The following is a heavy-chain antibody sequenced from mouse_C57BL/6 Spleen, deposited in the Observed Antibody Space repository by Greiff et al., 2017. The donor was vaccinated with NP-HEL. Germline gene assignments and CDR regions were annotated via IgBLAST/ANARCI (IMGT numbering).Heavy chain of an antibody. Sequence: QVQLQQSGAELVRPGPSVKVSCKASGYAFTNYLIEWVKQRPGQGLEWIGVINPGSGGTNYNEKFKGKATLTADKSSSTAYMQLSSLTSEDSAVYFCARGGDGPFAYWGQGTLVTVSA. D-gene: IGHD1-1*01. J-gene: IGHJ3*01. CDR3: ARGGDGPFAY. V-gene: IGHV1-54*01. CDR1: GYAFTNYL. CDR2: INPGSGGT.